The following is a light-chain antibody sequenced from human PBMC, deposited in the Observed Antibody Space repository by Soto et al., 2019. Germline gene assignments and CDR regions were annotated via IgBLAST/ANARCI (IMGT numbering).Light chain of an antibody. Sequence: EIVLTQSPGTLSLSPGERATLSCRASQSVSSSYLAWYQQNPGQAPRLLIYGASSRATGIHDRLSGIRSGTDFNLTISRLEPEDFAVYYCQQYGSSPPYTFGQGTKLEIK. CDR2: GAS. V-gene: IGKV3-20*01. CDR1: QSVSSSY. J-gene: IGKJ2*01. CDR3: QQYGSSPPYT.